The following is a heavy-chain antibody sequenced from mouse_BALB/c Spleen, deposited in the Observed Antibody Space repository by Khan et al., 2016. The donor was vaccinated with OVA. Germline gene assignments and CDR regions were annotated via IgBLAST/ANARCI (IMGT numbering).Heavy chain of an antibody. CDR3: GRGGAAYYINDGGTMDD. CDR1: GYTFTTAG. CDR2: INTHSGVP. D-gene: IGHD2-12*01. V-gene: IGHV9-4*02. J-gene: IGHJ4*01. Sequence: QIQLVQSGPELKKPGETVRISCKASGYTFTTAGIQWVQKMPGKGLKWIGWINTHSGVPKYAEDFKGRFAFSLEISVNTAYLQITNLKNEDTATYFCGRGGAAYYINDGGTMDDWGQGTSGTVSS.